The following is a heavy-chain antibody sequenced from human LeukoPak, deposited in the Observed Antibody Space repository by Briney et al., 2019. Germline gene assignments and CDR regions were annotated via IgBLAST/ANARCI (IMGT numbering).Heavy chain of an antibody. CDR2: IYHSGST. CDR3: ARARNKIQPGLIDYFDY. J-gene: IGHJ4*02. CDR1: GGSISSGGYY. V-gene: IGHV4-30-2*01. Sequence: SETLSLTCTVSGGSISSGGYYWSWIRQPPGKGLEWIGYIYHSGSTYYNPSLKSRVTISVDTSKNQFSLKLSSVTAADTAVYYCARARNKIQPGLIDYFDYWGQGTLVTVSS. D-gene: IGHD5-18*01.